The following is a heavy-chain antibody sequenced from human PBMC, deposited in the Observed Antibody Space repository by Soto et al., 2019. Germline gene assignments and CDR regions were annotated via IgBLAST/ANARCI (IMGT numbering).Heavy chain of an antibody. CDR2: IGPSSGNT. Sequence: ASVKVSCKASGYTFTSYTVSWVRQAPGQGLEWVGWIGPSSGNTDYARNLQGRVTMTTDTSTSTAYMELSSLRSDDTAVYYWAGDTGNVFDYSGQGALVAVS. J-gene: IGHJ4*02. V-gene: IGHV1-18*01. CDR3: AGDTGNVFDY. CDR1: GYTFTSYT. D-gene: IGHD4-4*01.